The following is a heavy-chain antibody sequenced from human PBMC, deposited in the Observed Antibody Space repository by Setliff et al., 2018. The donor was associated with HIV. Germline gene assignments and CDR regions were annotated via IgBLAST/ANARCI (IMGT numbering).Heavy chain of an antibody. J-gene: IGHJ6*03. Sequence: SVKVSCKVYGYTLSELSIHWVRQAPGKGLEWMGYFDPQDGETVYAQKFQGRVTMTRDTSISTAYMELNRLRPDDTAMYYCARDRASYGGYTYGNYYMDVWGKGTTVTVSS. CDR3: ARDRASYGGYTYGNYYMDV. CDR1: GYTLSELS. D-gene: IGHD5-18*01. CDR2: FDPQDGET. V-gene: IGHV1-24*01.